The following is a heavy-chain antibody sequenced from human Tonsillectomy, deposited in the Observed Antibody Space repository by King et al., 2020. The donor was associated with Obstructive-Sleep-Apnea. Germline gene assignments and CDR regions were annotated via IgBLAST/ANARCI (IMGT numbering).Heavy chain of an antibody. Sequence: ITLKESGPTLVKPTQTLTLTCSFSGFSVSTSGEGVGWIRQPPGKALEWLGLIYWDDDKHYSPSLKSRLTITKDTSKNQVVLTMTNMDSVDTATYYCAHRRPGTYSCDYWGQGPLVTVSS. CDR1: GFSVSTSGEG. D-gene: IGHD6-13*01. V-gene: IGHV2-5*02. CDR3: AHRRPGTYSCDY. J-gene: IGHJ4*02. CDR2: IYWDDDK.